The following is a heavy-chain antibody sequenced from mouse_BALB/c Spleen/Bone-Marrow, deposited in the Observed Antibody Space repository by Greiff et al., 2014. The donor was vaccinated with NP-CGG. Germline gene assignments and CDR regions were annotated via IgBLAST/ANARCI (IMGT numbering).Heavy chain of an antibody. V-gene: IGHV1S81*02. CDR2: ITPGNGDT. CDR1: GYTFTSYY. CDR3: SREGAY. Sequence: QVQLQQSGAELVKPGASVKLSCKASGYTFTSYYMYWVKQRPGQGLEWIGEITPGNGDTNFNEKFKSKATLTVDKSSSTAYMQLSSLTSEDSAVYYCSREGAYWGQGTLVTVSA. J-gene: IGHJ3*01.